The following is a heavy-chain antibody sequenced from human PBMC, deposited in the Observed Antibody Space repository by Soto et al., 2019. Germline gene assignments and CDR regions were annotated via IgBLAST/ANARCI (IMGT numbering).Heavy chain of an antibody. CDR2: SSAHNGNT. J-gene: IGHJ4*02. CDR1: GYTFTSYG. V-gene: IGHV1-18*01. D-gene: IGHD3-10*01. CDR3: ARGRYGEY. Sequence: QVHLVQSGAEVKKPGASVKVSCKASGYTFTSYGITWVRQAPGQGLEWMGWSSAHNGNTDYAQKLQGRVIVTRDTSTSTAYMELRCLRSDDTAVYYCARGRYGEYWGQGALVTVSS.